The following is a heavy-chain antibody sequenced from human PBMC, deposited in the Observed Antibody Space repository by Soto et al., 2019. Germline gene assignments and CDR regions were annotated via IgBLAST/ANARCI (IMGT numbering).Heavy chain of an antibody. D-gene: IGHD3-10*01. J-gene: IGHJ3*02. CDR2: ISGSGGST. CDR1: GFTFSTYA. CDR3: AHPRGFGVFDAYDI. V-gene: IGHV3-23*01. Sequence: GGSLRLSCAASGFTFSTYAMSWVRQAPGKGLVWVSAISGSGGSTFYADSVKGRFTISRDNYMNTLYLQMNSLRTEDTAVYYCAHPRGFGVFDAYDIWGPGTMLNVPS.